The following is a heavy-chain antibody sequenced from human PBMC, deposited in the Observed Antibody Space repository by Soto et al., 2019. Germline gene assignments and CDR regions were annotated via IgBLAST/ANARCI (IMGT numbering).Heavy chain of an antibody. V-gene: IGHV3-30*18. CDR1: GFTFSSYG. CDR3: AKAVLAYCGGDCQGFGY. CDR2: ISYDGSNK. Sequence: QVQLVESGGGVVQPGRSLRLSCAASGFTFSSYGMHWVRQAPGKGLEWVAVISYDGSNKYYADSVKGRFTISRDNSKNTLYLQMNSLRAEDTAVYYWAKAVLAYCGGDCQGFGYWGQGTLVTVSS. D-gene: IGHD2-21*02. J-gene: IGHJ4*02.